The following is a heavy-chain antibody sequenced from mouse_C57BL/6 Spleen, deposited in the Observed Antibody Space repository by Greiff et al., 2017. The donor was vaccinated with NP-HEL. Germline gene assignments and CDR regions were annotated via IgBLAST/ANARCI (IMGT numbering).Heavy chain of an antibody. CDR2: ISGGGGNT. V-gene: IGHV5-9*01. CDR3: ARLTGTRYYFDY. CDR1: GFTFSSYT. J-gene: IGHJ2*01. D-gene: IGHD4-1*01. Sequence: EVKVEESGGGLVKPGGSLKLSCAASGFTFSSYTMSWVRQTPEKRLEWVATISGGGGNTYYPDSVKGRFTISRDNAKNTLYLQMSSLRSEDTALYYCARLTGTRYYFDYWGQGTTLTVSS.